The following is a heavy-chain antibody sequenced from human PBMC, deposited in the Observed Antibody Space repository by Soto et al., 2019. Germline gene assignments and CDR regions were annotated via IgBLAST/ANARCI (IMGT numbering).Heavy chain of an antibody. V-gene: IGHV1-69*01. CDR3: ARVVVGSRLSLDY. CDR2: ISPIFGTP. Sequence: QVQLVQSGAEVTKPGSSVTVSCKASGGTFSSYTISWVRQAPGQGLEWMAGISPIFGTPIYAQKFQDRVTITADESTMTAYMEMNRLTSEDTAVYYCARVVVGSRLSLDYWGQGTLVTISS. D-gene: IGHD1-26*01. J-gene: IGHJ4*02. CDR1: GGTFSSYT.